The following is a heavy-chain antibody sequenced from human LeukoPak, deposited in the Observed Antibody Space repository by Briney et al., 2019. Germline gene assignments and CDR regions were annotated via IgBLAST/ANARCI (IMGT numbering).Heavy chain of an antibody. Sequence: ASVKVSCKASGYTFTGYYMHWVRQAPGQGLEWMGWINPNSGGTNYAQKFQGRVTMTRDTSISTAYMELSRLRSDDTAVYYCARSSGYYYVRGNAFDIWGQGTMVTVSS. CDR1: GYTFTGYY. V-gene: IGHV1-2*02. CDR2: INPNSGGT. D-gene: IGHD3-22*01. CDR3: ARSSGYYYVRGNAFDI. J-gene: IGHJ3*02.